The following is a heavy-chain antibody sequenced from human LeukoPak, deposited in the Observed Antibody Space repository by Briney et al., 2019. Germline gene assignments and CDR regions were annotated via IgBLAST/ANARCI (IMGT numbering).Heavy chain of an antibody. D-gene: IGHD2-21*01. CDR3: AKWGGETYPYPIDY. Sequence: GGTLRLSCAASGFTFSSYGMNWVRQAPGKGLEWVSGISGSGSYTYYADSVKGRFTISRDNSKNTLYLQMNSLRAEDTALYYCAKWGGETYPYPIDYWGQGTLVTVSS. V-gene: IGHV3-23*01. CDR1: GFTFSSYG. J-gene: IGHJ4*02. CDR2: ISGSGSYT.